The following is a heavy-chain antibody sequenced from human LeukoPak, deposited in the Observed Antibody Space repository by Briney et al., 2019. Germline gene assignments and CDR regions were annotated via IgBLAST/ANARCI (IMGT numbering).Heavy chain of an antibody. D-gene: IGHD6-6*01. J-gene: IGHJ5*02. CDR2: ISAYNGNT. Sequence: ASVKVSCKASGDTFTSYGISWVRQAPGQGLEWMGWISAYNGNTNYAQKLQGRVTTTTDTSTSTAYMELRSLRSDDTAVYYCARDDYSSSSIWFDPWGQGTLVTVSS. V-gene: IGHV1-18*01. CDR1: GDTFTSYG. CDR3: ARDDYSSSSIWFDP.